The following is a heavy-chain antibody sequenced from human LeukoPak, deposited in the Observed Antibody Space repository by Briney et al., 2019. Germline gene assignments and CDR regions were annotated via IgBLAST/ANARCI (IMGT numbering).Heavy chain of an antibody. CDR1: GFTFTSSA. V-gene: IGHV1-58*02. D-gene: IGHD3-10*01. CDR2: IVVGSGNT. J-gene: IGHJ3*02. CDR3: AAAGITMVRGVIDAFDI. Sequence: GTSVKVSCKASGFTFTSSAMQWVRQARGQRLEWIGWIVVGSGNTNYAQKFQERVTITRDMSTSTAYTELSSLRSEDTAVYYCAAAGITMVRGVIDAFDIWGQGTMVTVSS.